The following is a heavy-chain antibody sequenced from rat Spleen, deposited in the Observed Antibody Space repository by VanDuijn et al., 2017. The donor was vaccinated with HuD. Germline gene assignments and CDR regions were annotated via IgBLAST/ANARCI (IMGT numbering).Heavy chain of an antibody. CDR3: ATPLPH. V-gene: IGHV5-58*01. D-gene: IGHD3-1*01. Sequence: EVQLVETGGGLVQPGRSLKLSCVASGFTFSRYWMYWVRQAPGKGLEWISSIDTDGLRTYYSDSVKGRFTISRDNAENTVYLQMNSLRSEDTATYYCATPLPHWGPGVLVTVSS. CDR2: IDTDGLRT. CDR1: GFTFSRYW. J-gene: IGHJ2*01.